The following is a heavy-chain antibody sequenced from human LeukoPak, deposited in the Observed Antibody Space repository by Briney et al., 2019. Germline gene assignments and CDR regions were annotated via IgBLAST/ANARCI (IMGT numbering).Heavy chain of an antibody. D-gene: IGHD1-26*01. J-gene: IGHJ6*03. CDR1: GFTFSGSA. CDR2: IRNKANSYAT. Sequence: GGSLRLSCAASGFTFSGSATHWVRQASGKGLEWVGRIRNKANSYATSYAASVKGRFTISRDDSKNTAYLQMNSLKTEDTAVYYCTRDSGSLYSFYNYMDVWGKGTTVTISS. CDR3: TRDSGSLYSFYNYMDV. V-gene: IGHV3-73*01.